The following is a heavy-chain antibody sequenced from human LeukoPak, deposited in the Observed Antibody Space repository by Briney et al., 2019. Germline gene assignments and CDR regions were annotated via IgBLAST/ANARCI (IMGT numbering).Heavy chain of an antibody. V-gene: IGHV4-59*01. J-gene: IGHJ5*02. CDR1: GDSMRSYY. CDR2: IYYSGST. CDR3: ARDSSEWVAQHFDP. D-gene: IGHD6-19*01. Sequence: SETLSLTCTVSGDSMRSYYWSRIRQPPGKGLEWIGYIYYSGSTTYNPSLKSRVTISIDTPKNQFSLRLSSVTAADTAVYYCARDSSEWVAQHFDPWGQGILVTVSS.